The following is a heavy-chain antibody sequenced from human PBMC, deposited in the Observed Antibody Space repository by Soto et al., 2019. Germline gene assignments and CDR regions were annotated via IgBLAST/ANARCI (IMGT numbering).Heavy chain of an antibody. CDR3: ARGPPWMDAFDI. CDR2: ISHPVTT. V-gene: IGHV4-59*01. D-gene: IGHD5-12*01. Sequence: QVQLQESGPGLVKPSETLSLTCTVPVGSIISYYCSWIRQSPWKGLKVFAYISHPVTTDYKPSLKSRLTISLDTSKNQFSQKLTSVTAADTAVYYCARGPPWMDAFDIWGQGTKVTFSP. J-gene: IGHJ3*02. CDR1: VGSIISYY.